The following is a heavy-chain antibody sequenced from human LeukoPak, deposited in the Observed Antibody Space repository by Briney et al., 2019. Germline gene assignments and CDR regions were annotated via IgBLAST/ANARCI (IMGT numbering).Heavy chain of an antibody. CDR1: GFTFSSYG. D-gene: IGHD6-13*01. Sequence: PGGSLRLSCTASGFTFSSYGMHWVRQAPGKGLEWVAFIRFDGSNKNYADSVKGRVTISRDNSKNTLYLQMNSLRAEDTAVYYCAKDLYTSSWSFDYWGQGTLVTVSS. CDR3: AKDLYTSSWSFDY. V-gene: IGHV3-30*02. CDR2: IRFDGSNK. J-gene: IGHJ4*02.